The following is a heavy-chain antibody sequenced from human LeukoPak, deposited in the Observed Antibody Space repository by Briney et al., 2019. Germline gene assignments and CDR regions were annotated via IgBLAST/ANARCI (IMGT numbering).Heavy chain of an antibody. J-gene: IGHJ3*02. CDR1: GGSISSGSYY. Sequence: PSETLSLTCTVSGGSISSGSYYWSWIRQPAGKGLEWIGRIYTSGSTNYNPSLKSRVTISVDTSKNQFSLKLNSVTAADTAVYYCARDLVYPAYCGGDCYPDAFDIWGQGTMVTVSS. CDR2: IYTSGST. D-gene: IGHD2-21*01. CDR3: ARDLVYPAYCGGDCYPDAFDI. V-gene: IGHV4-61*02.